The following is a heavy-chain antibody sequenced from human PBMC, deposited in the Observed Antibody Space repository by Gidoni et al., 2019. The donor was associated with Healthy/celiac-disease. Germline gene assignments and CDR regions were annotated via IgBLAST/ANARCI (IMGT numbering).Heavy chain of an antibody. D-gene: IGHD3-22*01. J-gene: IGHJ5*02. CDR2: INHSGST. V-gene: IGHV4-34*01. CDR1: GGSFSGYY. Sequence: QVQLQQWGAGLLKPSETLSLTCAVYGGSFSGYYWSWIRQPPGKGLEWIGEINHSGSTNYNPSLKSRVTISVDTSKNQFSLKLSSVTAADTAVYYCARVRKAFRPYYYDSSFNWFDPWGQGTLVTVSS. CDR3: ARVRKAFRPYYYDSSFNWFDP.